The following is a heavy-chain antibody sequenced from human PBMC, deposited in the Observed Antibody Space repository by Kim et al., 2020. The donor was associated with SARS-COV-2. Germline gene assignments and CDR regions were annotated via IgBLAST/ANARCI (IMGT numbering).Heavy chain of an antibody. CDR3: AKDRRYYYGSGSSDDYYY. CDR1: GFTFSSYG. Sequence: GGSLRLSCAASGFTFSSYGMHWVRQAPGKGLEWVAVISYDGSNKYYADSVKGRFTISRDNSKNTLYLQMNSLRAEDTAVYYCAKDRRYYYGSGSSDDYYY. J-gene: IGHJ6*01. CDR2: ISYDGSNK. D-gene: IGHD3-10*01. V-gene: IGHV3-30*18.